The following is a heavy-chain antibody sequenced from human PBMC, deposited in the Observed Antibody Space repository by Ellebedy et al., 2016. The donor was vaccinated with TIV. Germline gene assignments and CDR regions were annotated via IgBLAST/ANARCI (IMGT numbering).Heavy chain of an antibody. Sequence: AASVKVSCKVSGYSLSALSMHWVRQAPGKGLEWMGGFVPDQGEIIYTQKFKGRVTLTEDTSTETAYMELSTLRSDDTAVYYCARDLSVNWFDPWGQGTLVTVSS. CDR1: GYSLSALS. D-gene: IGHD5/OR15-5a*01. CDR2: FVPDQGEI. V-gene: IGHV1-24*01. J-gene: IGHJ5*02. CDR3: ARDLSVNWFDP.